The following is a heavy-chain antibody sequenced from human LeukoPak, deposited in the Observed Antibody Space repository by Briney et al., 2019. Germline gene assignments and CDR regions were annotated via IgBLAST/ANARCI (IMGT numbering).Heavy chain of an antibody. D-gene: IGHD6-6*01. CDR2: ISSSSSYI. J-gene: IGHJ3*02. V-gene: IGHV3-21*01. Sequence: KPGGSLRLSCAASGFTFSSYSMNWVRQAPGKGLEWVSSISSSSSYIYYADSVKGRFTISRDNAKNSLYLQMNSLRAEDTAVYYCARDHISSSFAFDIWGQGTMVTVSS. CDR3: ARDHISSSFAFDI. CDR1: GFTFSSYS.